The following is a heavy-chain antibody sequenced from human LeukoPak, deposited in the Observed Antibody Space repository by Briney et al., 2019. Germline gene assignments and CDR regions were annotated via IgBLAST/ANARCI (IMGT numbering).Heavy chain of an antibody. J-gene: IGHJ5*02. D-gene: IGHD3-10*01. CDR1: GGSISSYY. CDR2: MYHCGNN. CDR3: ARRVGSGSYSDWFDP. Sequence: PSETLSLTCTVSGGSISSYYWNWIRQPPGKGLEGIGYMYHCGNNNYNPSLKSRVTISVDTSNIQFSLKLSSVTAADTAVYYCARRVGSGSYSDWFDPWGQGTLVPVSS. V-gene: IGHV4-59*08.